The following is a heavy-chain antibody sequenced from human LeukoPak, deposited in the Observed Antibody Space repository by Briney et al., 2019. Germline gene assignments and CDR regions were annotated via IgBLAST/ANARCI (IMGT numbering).Heavy chain of an antibody. D-gene: IGHD2-15*01. V-gene: IGHV3-23*01. CDR1: GFTFSSYA. CDR2: ISGSDGST. CDR3: AKSSCSGGSCYDFDY. Sequence: GGSLRLSCAASGFTFSSYAMSWVRQAPGKGLEWVSAISGSDGSTYYADSVKGRFTISRDNSKNTLYLQINSLRAEDTAVYYCAKSSCSGGSCYDFDYWGQGTLVTVSS. J-gene: IGHJ4*02.